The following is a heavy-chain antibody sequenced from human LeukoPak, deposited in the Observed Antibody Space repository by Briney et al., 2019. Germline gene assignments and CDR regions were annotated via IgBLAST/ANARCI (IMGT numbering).Heavy chain of an antibody. CDR1: GGSISSYY. J-gene: IGHJ4*02. Sequence: SETLSLTCTVSGGSISSYYWSWIRQPPGKGLEWIGYIYYSGSTNYNPSLKSRVTISVDTSKNQFSLKLSSVTAADTAVYYCARLRWGMTTNYFDYWGQGTLVTVSS. CDR3: ARLRWGMTTNYFDY. V-gene: IGHV4-59*08. D-gene: IGHD4-17*01. CDR2: IYYSGST.